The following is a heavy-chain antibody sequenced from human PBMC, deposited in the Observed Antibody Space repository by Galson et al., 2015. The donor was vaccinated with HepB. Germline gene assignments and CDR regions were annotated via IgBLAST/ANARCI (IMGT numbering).Heavy chain of an antibody. J-gene: IGHJ3*02. Sequence: SLRLSCAASGITFTFYAMTWVRQAPGKGLEWVSSITGDGSVTYYADSVKGRFTISRDNAKNTLYLQMNSLRAEDTAVYYCAKDRDFSSGWVRGNFDIWGQGTMFTVSS. V-gene: IGHV3-23*01. CDR2: ITGDGSVT. D-gene: IGHD6-19*01. CDR1: GITFTFYA. CDR3: AKDRDFSSGWVRGNFDI.